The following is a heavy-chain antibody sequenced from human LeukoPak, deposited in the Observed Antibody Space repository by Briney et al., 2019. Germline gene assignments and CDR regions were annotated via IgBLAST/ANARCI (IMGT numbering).Heavy chain of an antibody. D-gene: IGHD2-2*01. CDR1: GYTLTELS. CDR2: FDPEDGET. J-gene: IGHJ4*02. V-gene: IGHV1-24*01. CDR3: ARVACSSTSCLEDY. Sequence: GASVKVSCKVSGYTLTELSMHWVRQAPGKGLEWMGGFDPEDGETIYAQKFQGRVTMTEDTSTDTAYMELSSLRSEDTAVYYCARVACSSTSCLEDYWGQGTLVTVSS.